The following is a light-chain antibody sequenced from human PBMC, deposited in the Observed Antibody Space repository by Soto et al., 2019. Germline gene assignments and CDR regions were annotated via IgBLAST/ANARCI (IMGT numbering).Light chain of an antibody. V-gene: IGKV1-39*01. CDR3: QQYNTYSWT. CDR1: QSISSY. CDR2: AAS. J-gene: IGKJ1*01. Sequence: DIQMTQSPSSLSASVGDRVTITCLASQSISSYLNWYLQKPGKAPKLLIYAASNLQSGVPSRFSGSGSGTEFTLTISSLQPDDFATYYCQQYNTYSWTFGQGTKVDIK.